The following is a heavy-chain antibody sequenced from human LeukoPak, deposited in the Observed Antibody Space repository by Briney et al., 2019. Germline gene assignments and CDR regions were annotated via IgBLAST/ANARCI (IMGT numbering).Heavy chain of an antibody. CDR2: ISYDGSNK. J-gene: IGHJ4*02. CDR3: ARDRRGQQLVQDY. V-gene: IGHV3-30*04. CDR1: RFTFSSYA. Sequence: GGSLRLSCAASRFTFSSYAMHWVRQAPGKGLEWVAVISYDGSNKYYADSVKGRFTISRDNSKNTLYLQMNSLRAEDTAVYYCARDRRGQQLVQDYWGQGTLVTVSS. D-gene: IGHD6-13*01.